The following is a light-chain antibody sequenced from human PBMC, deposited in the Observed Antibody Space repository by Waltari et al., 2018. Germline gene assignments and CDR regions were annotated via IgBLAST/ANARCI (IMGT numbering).Light chain of an antibody. J-gene: IGKJ5*01. CDR2: GAT. V-gene: IGKV3-15*01. CDR1: HSVGTS. Sequence: EVVITQSPTTLSLSPGGGATLPCRARHSVGTSLAWYQQKPGRAPTFLIYGATTRATGVPARFSGSGSGTEFTLTISSLRSEDFAIYYCQQYDSWPRTFGQGTRLEIK. CDR3: QQYDSWPRT.